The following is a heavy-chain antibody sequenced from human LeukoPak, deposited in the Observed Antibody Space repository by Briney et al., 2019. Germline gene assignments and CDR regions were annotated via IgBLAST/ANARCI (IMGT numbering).Heavy chain of an antibody. CDR3: ARDIVVVVAAKIQNWFDP. J-gene: IGHJ5*02. Sequence: SETLSLTCTVSGGSISSYYWSWIRQPPGKGLEWIGYIYYSGSTNYNPSLKSRVTISVDTSKNQFSLKLSSVTAADTAVYYCARDIVVVVAAKIQNWFDPWGQGTLVTVSS. D-gene: IGHD2-15*01. V-gene: IGHV4-59*12. CDR2: IYYSGST. CDR1: GGSISSYY.